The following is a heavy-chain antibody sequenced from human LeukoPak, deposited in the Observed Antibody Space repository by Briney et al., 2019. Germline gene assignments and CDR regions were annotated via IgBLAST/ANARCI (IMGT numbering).Heavy chain of an antibody. CDR1: GFTFSSYS. CDR3: ARVPPPGGDFWSGYLGYYFDY. CDR2: ISSSSSYI. J-gene: IGHJ4*02. Sequence: KPGGSLRLSCAASGFTFSSYSMNWVRQAPGKGLEWVSSISSSSSYIYYADSVKGRFTISRDNAKNSLYLQMNSLRAEDTAVYYCARVPPPGGDFWSGYLGYYFDYWGQGTLVTVSS. V-gene: IGHV3-21*01. D-gene: IGHD3-3*01.